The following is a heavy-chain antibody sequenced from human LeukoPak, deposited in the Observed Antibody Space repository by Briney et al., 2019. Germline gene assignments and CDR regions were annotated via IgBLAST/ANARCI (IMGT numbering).Heavy chain of an antibody. CDR1: GYTFTSHA. J-gene: IGHJ4*02. D-gene: IGHD6-13*01. Sequence: ASVKVSCKASGYTFTSHAINWVRQAPGQGLEWMGWISAYNGNTKYAQKFQGRVTMTTDTSTSTAYMELRSLRSDDTAVYYCARDRIAAAVLDYWGQGTLVTVSS. CDR3: ARDRIAAAVLDY. V-gene: IGHV1-18*01. CDR2: ISAYNGNT.